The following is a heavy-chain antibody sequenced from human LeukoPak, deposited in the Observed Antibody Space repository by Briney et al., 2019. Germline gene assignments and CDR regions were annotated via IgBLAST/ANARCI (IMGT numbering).Heavy chain of an antibody. CDR2: IYYSGNT. D-gene: IGHD6-6*01. V-gene: IGHV4-39*01. CDR1: GGPISSSSYY. J-gene: IGHJ4*02. CDR3: ARQSSSLFDY. Sequence: SETLSLTCTVSGGPISSSSYYWGWIRQPPGKGLEWIGSIYYSGNTYYNPSLKSRVTISVDTSKNQFSLKLSSVTAADTAVYYCARQSSSLFDYWGQGTLVTVSS.